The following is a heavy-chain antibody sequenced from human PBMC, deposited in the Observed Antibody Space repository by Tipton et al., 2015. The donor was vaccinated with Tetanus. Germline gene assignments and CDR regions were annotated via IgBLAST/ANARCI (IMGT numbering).Heavy chain of an antibody. CDR3: ARGDYYGSGTYDV. Sequence: TLSLTCTVSGASIIDKKHYWGWIRQPPGKGLEWIGEINYDGSTNYSPSLKSRVTLSLDTTKKQVSLKLSSVTAADTAVYYCARGDYYGSGTYDVWGQGTTVTVPS. CDR2: INYDGST. D-gene: IGHD3-10*01. CDR1: GASIIDKKHY. J-gene: IGHJ6*02. V-gene: IGHV4-39*07.